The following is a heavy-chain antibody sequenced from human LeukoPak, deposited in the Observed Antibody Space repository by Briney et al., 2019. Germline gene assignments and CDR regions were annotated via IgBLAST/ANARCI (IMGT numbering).Heavy chain of an antibody. V-gene: IGHV3-7*05. CDR2: IKQDGSEN. Sequence: GGSLRLSCAASGFTFSSCWMSWVRQAPGKGPEWVANIKQDGSENYSVDSVKGRFTISRDNAKNSLYLQMNGLRAEDTAVYCCARGGLLKYQLAIDYWGQGTLVTVSS. CDR1: GFTFSSCW. CDR3: ARGGLLKYQLAIDY. J-gene: IGHJ4*02. D-gene: IGHD2-2*01.